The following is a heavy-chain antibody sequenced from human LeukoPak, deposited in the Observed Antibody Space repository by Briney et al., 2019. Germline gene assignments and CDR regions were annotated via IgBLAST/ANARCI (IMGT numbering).Heavy chain of an antibody. CDR1: GGSFSGYY. D-gene: IGHD4-11*01. CDR2: INHSGST. Sequence: SETLSLTCAVYGGSFSGYYWSWIRQPPGKGLEWIGEINHSGSTNYNPSLKSRVTISVDTSKNQFSLKLSSVTAADTAVYYCARWGTTAVQFYYYYYMDVWGKGTTVTVSS. V-gene: IGHV4-34*01. J-gene: IGHJ6*03. CDR3: ARWGTTAVQFYYYYYMDV.